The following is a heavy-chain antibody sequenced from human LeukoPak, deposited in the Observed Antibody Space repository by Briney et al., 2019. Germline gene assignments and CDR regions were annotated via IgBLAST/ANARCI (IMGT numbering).Heavy chain of an antibody. J-gene: IGHJ4*02. D-gene: IGHD3-16*01. V-gene: IGHV3-30*04. CDR1: GFTFSSYA. CDR2: ISYDGSNK. Sequence: GGSLRLSCAASGFTFSSYAMHWVRQAPGKGLEWVAVISYDGSNKYYADSVKGRFTISRDNSKNTLYLQMNSLRAEDTAVYYCARDWESGLDYWGQGTLVTVSS. CDR3: ARDWESGLDY.